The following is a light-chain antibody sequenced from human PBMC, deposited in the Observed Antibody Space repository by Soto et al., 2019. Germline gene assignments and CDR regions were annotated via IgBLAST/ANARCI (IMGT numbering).Light chain of an antibody. Sequence: QSALTQPASVSGSPGQSITISCFGTSNDIGAFIYVSWYQQHPGKAPKLILYNVSNRPSGVSPRFSGSKSGNTASLTISGLQADDEAEYHCNSHTTAGIHVFGTGTKVTVL. V-gene: IGLV2-14*03. CDR3: NSHTTAGIHV. J-gene: IGLJ1*01. CDR2: NVS. CDR1: SNDIGAFIY.